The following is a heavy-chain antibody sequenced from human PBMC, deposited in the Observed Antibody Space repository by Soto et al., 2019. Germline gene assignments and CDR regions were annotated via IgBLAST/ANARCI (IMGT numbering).Heavy chain of an antibody. CDR1: GLTFSSYA. D-gene: IGHD5-18*01. CDR3: ASRKQDTPIPDY. Sequence: EVQLLESGGGLVQPGGSLRLSCAASGLTFSSYAMSWLRQAPGKGLEWVSAISGSGGSTYYADSVRGRFTISRDNSKNTLYLQMNSLRAEDTAVYYCASRKQDTPIPDYWGQGTLVTVSS. CDR2: ISGSGGST. V-gene: IGHV3-23*01. J-gene: IGHJ4*02.